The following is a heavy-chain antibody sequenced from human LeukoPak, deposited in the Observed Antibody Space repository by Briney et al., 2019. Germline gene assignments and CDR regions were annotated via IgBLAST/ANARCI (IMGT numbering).Heavy chain of an antibody. CDR3: ARLGSRNYDSSGYYLDYFDY. CDR1: GFTVSSNY. V-gene: IGHV3-66*02. CDR2: IYSGGST. J-gene: IGHJ4*02. D-gene: IGHD3-22*01. Sequence: PGGSLRLSCAASGFTVSSNYMSWVRQAPGKGLEWVSVIYSGGSTYYADSVKGRFTISRDNSKNTLYLQMNSLRAEDTAVYYCARLGSRNYDSSGYYLDYFDYWGQGTLVTVSS.